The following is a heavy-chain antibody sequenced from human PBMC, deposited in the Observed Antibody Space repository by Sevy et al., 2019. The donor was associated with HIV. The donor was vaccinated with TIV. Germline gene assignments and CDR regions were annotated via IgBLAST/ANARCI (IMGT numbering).Heavy chain of an antibody. Sequence: GESLKISCKGSGYSFTSYWIGWVRQMPGKGLEWMGIIYPGDSDTRDSPSFQGQVTISADKSISTAYLQWSSLKASDTAMYHCARQVPSYYYDSSGYYYLNWFDPWGQGILVTVSS. CDR1: GYSFTSYW. CDR2: IYPGDSDT. D-gene: IGHD3-22*01. CDR3: ARQVPSYYYDSSGYYYLNWFDP. V-gene: IGHV5-51*01. J-gene: IGHJ5*02.